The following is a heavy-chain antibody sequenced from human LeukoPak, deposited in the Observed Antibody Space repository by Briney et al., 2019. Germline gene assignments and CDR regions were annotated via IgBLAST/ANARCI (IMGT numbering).Heavy chain of an antibody. J-gene: IGHJ4*02. D-gene: IGHD3-10*01. Sequence: SETLSLTCTVSGGSISSYYWRWIRQPPAKGLEWIGYIYYSGSTNYNPSLKSRVTISVDTSKNQFSLKLSSVNAADTAVYYCARVPDYYGSGSYSALDYWGQGTLVTVPS. CDR3: ARVPDYYGSGSYSALDY. V-gene: IGHV4-59*01. CDR1: GGSISSYY. CDR2: IYYSGST.